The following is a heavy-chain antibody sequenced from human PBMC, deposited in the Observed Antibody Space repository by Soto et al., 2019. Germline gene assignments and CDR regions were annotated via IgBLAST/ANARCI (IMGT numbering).Heavy chain of an antibody. D-gene: IGHD6-19*01. J-gene: IGHJ3*02. Sequence: PGGSLRLSCVASGFTFSSYSMNWVRQAPGKGLEWVSYISSSSSTIYYADSVKGRFTISRDNAKNSLYLQMNSLRDEDTAVYYCARDHDSSGWYDAFDIWGQGTMVTVSS. V-gene: IGHV3-48*02. CDR2: ISSSSSTI. CDR1: GFTFSSYS. CDR3: ARDHDSSGWYDAFDI.